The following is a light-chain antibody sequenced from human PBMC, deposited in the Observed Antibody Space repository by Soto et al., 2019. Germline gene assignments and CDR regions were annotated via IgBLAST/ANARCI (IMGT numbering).Light chain of an antibody. CDR1: SSDVGGYDY. CDR2: DVS. J-gene: IGLJ2*01. Sequence: QSALTQPASVSGSPGQSITISCTGTSSDVGGYDYVSWYQQHPGKAPKLMIYDVSSRPSGVSNRLSGSKSGNTASLTISGRQDEDEADYYCTSYTSTTTVVFGGGTKLTVL. V-gene: IGLV2-14*01. CDR3: TSYTSTTTVV.